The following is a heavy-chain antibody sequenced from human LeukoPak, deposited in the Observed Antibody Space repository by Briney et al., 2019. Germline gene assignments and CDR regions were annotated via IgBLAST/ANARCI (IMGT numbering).Heavy chain of an antibody. V-gene: IGHV1-2*02. CDR3: ARGPNADSSMTAFVYFDN. J-gene: IGHJ4*02. CDR2: INPESGGT. Sequence: ASVKVSCQASGYTFTNNFIHWLRQAPGQGLEWMGWINPESGGTKFALRFQDRLTVTRDTSISTVYMDLRRLTSDDSALYFCARGPNADSSMTAFVYFDNWGQGTQVTVSS. CDR1: GYTFTNNF. D-gene: IGHD2-21*02.